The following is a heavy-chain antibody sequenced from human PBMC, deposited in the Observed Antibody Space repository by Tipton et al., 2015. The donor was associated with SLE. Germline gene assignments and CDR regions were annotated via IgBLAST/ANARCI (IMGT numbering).Heavy chain of an antibody. V-gene: IGHV4-39*01. D-gene: IGHD7-27*01. CDR2: IDYTGST. Sequence: TLSLTCTVYSGSITTNPYYWGWVRQPPGKGLEWIGSIDYTGSTYYNPSLKSRVTLSIDTSKNQFSLNLNSVTAADTSVYYCVRTGDITSPFGYWGQGMLVTVSS. J-gene: IGHJ4*02. CDR1: SGSITTNPYY. CDR3: VRTGDITSPFGY.